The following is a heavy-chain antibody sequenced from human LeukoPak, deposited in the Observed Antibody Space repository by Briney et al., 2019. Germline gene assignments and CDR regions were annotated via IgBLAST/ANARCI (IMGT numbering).Heavy chain of an antibody. Sequence: GGSLRLPCAASGFTFSSYEMNWVRQAPGKGLEWVSYISSSHSTIYYADSVKGRFTISRDNAKNSLYLQMNSLRAEDTAVYYCAREVPTGQAFDIWGQGTMVTVSS. CDR3: AREVPTGQAFDI. V-gene: IGHV3-48*03. CDR1: GFTFSSYE. J-gene: IGHJ3*02. CDR2: ISSSHSTI. D-gene: IGHD4-17*01.